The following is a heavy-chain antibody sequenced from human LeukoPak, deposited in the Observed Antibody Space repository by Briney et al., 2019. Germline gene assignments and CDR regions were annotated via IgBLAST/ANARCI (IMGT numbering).Heavy chain of an antibody. CDR3: ARGTARFPYYFDY. V-gene: IGHV5-51*01. Sequence: GESLKISCQGSGYSFTSYWIGWVRQLPGKGLEWMGIIYPGDSDTRYSPSFQGQVTISADKSISTAYLQWSSLKASDTAMYYCARGTARFPYYFDYWGQGTLVTVSS. D-gene: IGHD6-6*01. CDR2: IYPGDSDT. J-gene: IGHJ4*02. CDR1: GYSFTSYW.